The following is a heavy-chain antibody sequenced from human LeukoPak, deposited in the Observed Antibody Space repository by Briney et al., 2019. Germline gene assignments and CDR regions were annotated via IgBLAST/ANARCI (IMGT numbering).Heavy chain of an antibody. CDR3: ATRGLFYSYYYMDV. V-gene: IGHV4-59*08. D-gene: IGHD3-16*01. CDR2: IYFDGST. J-gene: IGHJ6*03. Sequence: SETLSLTCTVSGGSISSYYWSWIRQPPGKGLEWIGYIYFDGSTNYNPSLRSRVTISLDTSKSQFSLKVGSVTAADTAVYYCATRGLFYSYYYMDVWGKGTTVTVSS. CDR1: GGSISSYY.